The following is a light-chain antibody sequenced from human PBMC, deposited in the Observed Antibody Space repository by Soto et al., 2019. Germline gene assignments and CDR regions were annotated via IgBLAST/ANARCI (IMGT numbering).Light chain of an antibody. CDR2: GAS. CDR3: QQYGSSPGT. CDR1: QSVSSSY. Sequence: EIVLTQSPGTLSLSPGERATLSCRASQSVSSSYLAWYQQKPGQAPRLLIYGASSRATGIPDRFSGSGSGTDFTLTISRREPEDFAVYYCQQYGSSPGTFGPGNKVDIK. J-gene: IGKJ3*01. V-gene: IGKV3-20*01.